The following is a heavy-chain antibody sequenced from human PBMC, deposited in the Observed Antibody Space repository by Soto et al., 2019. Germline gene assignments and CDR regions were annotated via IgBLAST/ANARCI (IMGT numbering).Heavy chain of an antibody. Sequence: QVQLMQSGAEVKKPGASVKVSCKASGDTFTDYYIHWVRQAPGQGLEWMGTVNPSGGHTTYAQHFLGRGTXTGXXSXSTLYMELTSLTSDDTAIYYCARGGHVVVVTAALDYWGQGTLVTVSS. CDR2: VNPSGGHT. D-gene: IGHD2-21*02. CDR3: ARGGHVVVVTAALDY. CDR1: GDTFTDYY. V-gene: IGHV1-46*01. J-gene: IGHJ4*02.